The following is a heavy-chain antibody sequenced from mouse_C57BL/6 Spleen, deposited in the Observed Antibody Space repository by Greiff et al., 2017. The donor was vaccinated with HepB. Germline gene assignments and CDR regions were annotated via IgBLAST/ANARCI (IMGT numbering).Heavy chain of an antibody. CDR2: IDPSDSYT. CDR1: GYTFTSYW. V-gene: IGHV1-50*01. J-gene: IGHJ3*01. Sequence: QVQLQQPGAELVKPGASVKLSCKASGYTFTSYWMQWVKQRPGQGLEWIGEIDPSDSYTNYNQKFKGKATLTVDTSSSTAYMQLSSLTSEDSAVYYCAGGDDETETSFAYWGQGTLVTVSA. CDR3: AGGDDETETSFAY. D-gene: IGHD2-2*01.